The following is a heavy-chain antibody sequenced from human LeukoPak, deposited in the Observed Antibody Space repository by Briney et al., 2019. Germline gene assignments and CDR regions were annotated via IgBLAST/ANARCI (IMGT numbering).Heavy chain of an antibody. D-gene: IGHD6-19*01. CDR1: GYTFTSYG. J-gene: IGHJ4*02. V-gene: IGHV1-18*01. CDR2: ISVYNGNT. CDR3: AHSSGWYDY. Sequence: ASVKVSCKASGYTFTSYGISWVRQAPGQGLEWMGWISVYNGNTKYVQKFQGRVTMTEDTSTDTAYMELSSLRSEDTAVYYCAHSSGWYDYRGQGTLVTVSS.